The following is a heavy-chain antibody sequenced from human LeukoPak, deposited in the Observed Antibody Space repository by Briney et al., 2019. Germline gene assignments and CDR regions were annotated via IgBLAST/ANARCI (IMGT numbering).Heavy chain of an antibody. D-gene: IGHD2-2*01. CDR2: INHSGST. CDR1: GFTVSSNY. V-gene: IGHV4-34*01. J-gene: IGHJ4*02. CDR3: ARIGSHCSGTSCYGDY. Sequence: GSLRLSCAASGFTVSSNYTSWVRQSPGKGLEWIGEINHSGSTDYNPSLKSRVTISIDTSKNQFSLRLNSVTAADTALYYCARIGSHCSGTSCYGDYWGQGALVTVSS.